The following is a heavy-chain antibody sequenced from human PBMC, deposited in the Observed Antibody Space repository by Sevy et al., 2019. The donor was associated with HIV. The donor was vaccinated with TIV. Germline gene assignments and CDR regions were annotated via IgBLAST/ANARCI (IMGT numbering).Heavy chain of an antibody. CDR3: AINTKGGVTTLRGVMGWYYYFMDV. J-gene: IGHJ6*03. CDR1: GGSFSGYY. V-gene: IGHV4-34*01. CDR2: INHGGTT. D-gene: IGHD3-10*01. Sequence: AESLSLTCAVYGGSFSGYYWSWIRQSPEKGLERIGEINHGGTTNYNPSLKSRVTISVDTSKNQFSLNLRSVTAADTAVYYCAINTKGGVTTLRGVMGWYYYFMDVWGKGTTVTVSS.